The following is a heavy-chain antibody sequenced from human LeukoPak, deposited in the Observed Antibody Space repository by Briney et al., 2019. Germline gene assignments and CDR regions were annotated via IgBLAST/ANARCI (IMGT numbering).Heavy chain of an antibody. Sequence: SETLSLTCTVSGGSISSSSYYWGWIRQPQGKGLEWIGSIYYSGSTYYNPSLKSRVTISVDTSKNQFSLKLSSVTAADTAVYYCSVVGATVWYYYGMDVWGQGTTVTVSS. J-gene: IGHJ6*02. V-gene: IGHV4-39*01. D-gene: IGHD1-26*01. CDR1: GGSISSSSYY. CDR2: IYYSGST. CDR3: SVVGATVWYYYGMDV.